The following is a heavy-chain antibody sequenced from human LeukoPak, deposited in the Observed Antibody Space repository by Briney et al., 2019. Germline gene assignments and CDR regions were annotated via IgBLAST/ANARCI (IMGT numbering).Heavy chain of an antibody. Sequence: GRSLRLSCAASGFTFSTSAMHWVRQAPGKGLEWVAVISHDESNKYYADSVKGRFTISRDNAKNSLYLQMNSLRAEDTAVYYCARDDTVRGIVMTYWGQGTLVTVSS. D-gene: IGHD3-10*01. CDR3: ARDDTVRGIVMTY. CDR1: GFTFSTSA. CDR2: ISHDESNK. V-gene: IGHV3-30*04. J-gene: IGHJ4*02.